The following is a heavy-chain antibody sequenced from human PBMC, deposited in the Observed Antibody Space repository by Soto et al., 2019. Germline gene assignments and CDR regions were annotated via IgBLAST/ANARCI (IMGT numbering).Heavy chain of an antibody. CDR1: GFTFDDYA. CDR2: ISWNSGSI. CDR3: AKDMREYSSSWGYGMDV. D-gene: IGHD6-13*01. Sequence: GWSLRLSCAASGFTFDDYAMHWVRQAPGKGLEWVSGISWNSGSIGYADSVKGRFTISRDNAKNSLYLQMNSLRAEDTALYYCAKDMREYSSSWGYGMDVWGQGTTVIVSS. V-gene: IGHV3-9*01. J-gene: IGHJ6*02.